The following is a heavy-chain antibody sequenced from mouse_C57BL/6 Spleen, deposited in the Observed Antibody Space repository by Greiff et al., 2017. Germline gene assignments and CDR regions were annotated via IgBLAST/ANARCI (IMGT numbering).Heavy chain of an antibody. CDR2: IRNKANNHAT. V-gene: IGHV6-6*01. CDR3: TLPYYYGSSYWYFDV. CDR1: GFTFSDAW. Sequence: EVKLMESGGGLVQPGGSMKLSCAASGFTFSDAWMDWVRQSPEKGLEWVAEIRNKANNHATYYAESVKGRFTISRDDSKSSVDLQMNSLRAEDTGIYYCTLPYYYGSSYWYFDVWGTGTTGTVSS. D-gene: IGHD1-1*01. J-gene: IGHJ1*03.